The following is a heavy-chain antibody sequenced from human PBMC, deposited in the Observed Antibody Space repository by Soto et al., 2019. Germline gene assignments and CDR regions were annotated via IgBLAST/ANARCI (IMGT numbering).Heavy chain of an antibody. CDR1: GFTVSNNY. Sequence: EVQVVESGGGLVQPGGSLRLSCAASGFTVSNNYMTWVRQAPGKGLEGVSLIYSRGGTDYADSVKGRFTISRDNSKNMVYVQMNSLRVEDTAVYYWARGGSGSQRVGYWGQGARVTVSS. V-gene: IGHV3-66*01. D-gene: IGHD1-26*01. J-gene: IGHJ4*02. CDR3: ARGGSGSQRVGY. CDR2: IYSRGGT.